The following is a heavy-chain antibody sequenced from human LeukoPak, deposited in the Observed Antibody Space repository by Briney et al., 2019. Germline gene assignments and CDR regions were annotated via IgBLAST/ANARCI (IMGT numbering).Heavy chain of an antibody. J-gene: IGHJ4*02. D-gene: IGHD2-2*02. Sequence: GGSLRLSCAASGFTFSDYYMHWIRQAPGKGLEWVSSITSIGNTIYYADSVKGRFTISRDNAKSSLYLQMNSLRAEDTAVYYCARPLGEYQLLYPDYWGQGTLVTVSS. V-gene: IGHV3-11*01. CDR2: ITSIGNTI. CDR1: GFTFSDYY. CDR3: ARPLGEYQLLYPDY.